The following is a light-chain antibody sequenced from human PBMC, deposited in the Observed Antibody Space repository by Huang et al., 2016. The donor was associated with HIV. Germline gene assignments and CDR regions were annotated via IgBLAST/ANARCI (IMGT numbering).Light chain of an antibody. Sequence: QLTQSPSSLSASIGDRVTIACRASHDINTYLAWYQQKPGRAPTLLIYDASTLQPGVPSRFRGFGSGTAFSLTITSLQPDDFAVYYCQQLSAYPLSFGPGTTVD. J-gene: IGKJ3*01. V-gene: IGKV1-9*01. CDR1: HDINTY. CDR2: DAS. CDR3: QQLSAYPLS.